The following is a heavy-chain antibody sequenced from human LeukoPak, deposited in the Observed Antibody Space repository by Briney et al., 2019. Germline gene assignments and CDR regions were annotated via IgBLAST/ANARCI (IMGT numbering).Heavy chain of an antibody. CDR2: IYHGGST. CDR3: ARHLVARRNYYDSSGYSPHYGMDV. Sequence: NTSETLSLTCTVSGGSISSNNWWSWVRQPPGKGLEWIGEIYHGGSTNYNPSLKSRVTISVDTSKNQFSLKLSSVTAADTAVYYCARHLVARRNYYDSSGYSPHYGMDVWGQGTTVTVSS. V-gene: IGHV4-4*02. D-gene: IGHD3-22*01. J-gene: IGHJ6*02. CDR1: GGSISSNNW.